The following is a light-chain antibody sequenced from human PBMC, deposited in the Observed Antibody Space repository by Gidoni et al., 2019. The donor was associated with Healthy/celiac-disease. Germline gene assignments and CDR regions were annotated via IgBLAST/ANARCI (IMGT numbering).Light chain of an antibody. V-gene: IGKV3-20*01. Sequence: EIVLTQSPGTLSLSPGERATLSCRASQSVSSSYLAWYQQKPGQAPRLLIYGASSRATGIPDRFSGSGSGTDFTLTISRLEPEDFAVYYCQQYESSPHTFGQGTKVEIK. CDR2: GAS. CDR3: QQYESSPHT. CDR1: QSVSSSY. J-gene: IGKJ1*01.